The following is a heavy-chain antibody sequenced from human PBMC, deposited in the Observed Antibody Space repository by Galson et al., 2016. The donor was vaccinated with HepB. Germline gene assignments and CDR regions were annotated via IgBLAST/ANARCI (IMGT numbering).Heavy chain of an antibody. D-gene: IGHD6-13*01. CDR1: GLTFSNNW. CDR3: AGYGNTRPSRSFGP. J-gene: IGHJ5*02. Sequence: SLRLSCAGSGLTFSNNWMTWVRQAPGRGLEWVAYINQDGSNKAYVGSGKGRFTVTRDNAKNSLYLQMNSLRVEDTAVYYVAGYGNTRPSRSFGPWGQGTLVTVSS. CDR2: INQDGSNK. V-gene: IGHV3-7*03.